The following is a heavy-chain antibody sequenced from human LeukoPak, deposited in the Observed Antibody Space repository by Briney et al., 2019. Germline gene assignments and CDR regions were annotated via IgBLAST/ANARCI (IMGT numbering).Heavy chain of an antibody. CDR2: ISNDGNNK. Sequence: GGSLRLSCAASGFSFSDYTMHWVRQAPGKGLEWVAFISNDGNNKYSADAVKGRFTISRDNAKNSLYLQMNSLRAEDTAVYYCAREGGSGWYSGWFDPWGQGTLVTVSS. V-gene: IGHV3-30*04. D-gene: IGHD6-19*01. CDR1: GFSFSDYT. J-gene: IGHJ5*02. CDR3: AREGGSGWYSGWFDP.